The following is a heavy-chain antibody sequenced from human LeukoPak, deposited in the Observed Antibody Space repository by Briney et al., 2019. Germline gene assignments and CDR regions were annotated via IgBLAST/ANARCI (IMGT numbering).Heavy chain of an antibody. J-gene: IGHJ3*02. D-gene: IGHD6-13*01. CDR1: GGSFSGYY. V-gene: IGHV4-34*01. CDR3: ARRRHSSSWTPYDAFDI. Sequence: SETLSLTCAVYGGSFSGYYWNWIRQPPGKGLEWIGEINHSGSTNYNPSLKSRVTISVDTSKNQFSLKLSSVTAADTAVYYCARRRHSSSWTPYDAFDIWGQGTMVTVSS. CDR2: INHSGST.